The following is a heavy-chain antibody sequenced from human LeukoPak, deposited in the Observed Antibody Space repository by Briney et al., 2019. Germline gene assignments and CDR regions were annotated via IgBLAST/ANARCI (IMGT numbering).Heavy chain of an antibody. V-gene: IGHV3-23*01. Sequence: HAGGSLRLSCAASGFTFSSYAMSWVRQVPGKGLEWVSFISGSGGSTYYADSVKGRFTISRDNAKNSLYLQMNSLRAEDTAVYYCARDNLAAAEYMDVWGKGTTVTVSS. CDR3: ARDNLAAAEYMDV. CDR2: ISGSGGST. D-gene: IGHD6-13*01. CDR1: GFTFSSYA. J-gene: IGHJ6*03.